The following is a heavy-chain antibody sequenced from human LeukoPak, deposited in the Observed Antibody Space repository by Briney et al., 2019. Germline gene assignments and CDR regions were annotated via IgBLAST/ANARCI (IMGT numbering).Heavy chain of an antibody. V-gene: IGHV4-30-2*01. CDR1: GGSISSGGYS. J-gene: IGHJ5*02. Sequence: PSQTLSLTCAVSGGSISSGGYSWSWIRQPPGKGLEWIGYIYHSGSTYYNPSLKSRVTISVNRSNNQFSLKLSSVTAADTAVYYCARARGSGPFDPWGQGTLVTVSS. CDR3: ARARGSGPFDP. CDR2: IYHSGST. D-gene: IGHD3-10*01.